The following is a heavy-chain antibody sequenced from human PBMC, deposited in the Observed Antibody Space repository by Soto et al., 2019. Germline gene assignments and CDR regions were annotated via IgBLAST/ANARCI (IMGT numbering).Heavy chain of an antibody. Sequence: ASVKVSCKVSGYTLTELSMHWVRQAPGKGLEWMGGFDPEDGETIYAQKFQGRVTMTEDTSTDTAYMELSSLRSEDTAVYYCATEVATMVRGSVAPGYWGQGTLVTVPS. CDR2: FDPEDGET. CDR1: GYTLTELS. D-gene: IGHD3-10*01. V-gene: IGHV1-24*01. J-gene: IGHJ4*02. CDR3: ATEVATMVRGSVAPGY.